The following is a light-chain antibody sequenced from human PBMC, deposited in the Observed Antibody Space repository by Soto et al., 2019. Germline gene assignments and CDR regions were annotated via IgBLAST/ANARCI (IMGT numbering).Light chain of an antibody. Sequence: EIVLTQSPGTLSLSPGEGATLSCRTSQSVSSSYLAWYQQKPGQAPRLLIFGASSRATGIPDRFRGSGSGTDFTLTVSRLEPEDFAVYYCQQYGRSPWTFGQGTKVDIK. CDR1: QSVSSSY. CDR3: QQYGRSPWT. J-gene: IGKJ1*01. V-gene: IGKV3-20*01. CDR2: GAS.